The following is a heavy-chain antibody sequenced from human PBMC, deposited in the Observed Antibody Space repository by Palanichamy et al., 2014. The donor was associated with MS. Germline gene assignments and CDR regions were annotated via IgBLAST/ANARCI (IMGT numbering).Heavy chain of an antibody. D-gene: IGHD6-19*01. J-gene: IGHJ4*02. V-gene: IGHV3-23*01. CDR3: AKDHLAVAGSDY. Sequence: YYADSVKGRFTISRDDSKNTLYLQMNSLRAEDTAVYYCAKDHLAVAGSDYWGQGTLVTVSS.